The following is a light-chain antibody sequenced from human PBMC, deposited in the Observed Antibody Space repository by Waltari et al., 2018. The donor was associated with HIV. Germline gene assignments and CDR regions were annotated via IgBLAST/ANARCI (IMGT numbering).Light chain of an antibody. V-gene: IGLV1-47*01. CDR2: RNN. Sequence: HSVLPQPPSASGTPGQRVTISCSGSSSNIGGYYVYWYQQLPGTAPNRLTYRNNQRPLGVPDRFSGSKSGTSASLAISGRRSEDEADYYCAAWADSLSAVVFGGGTKLTVL. CDR1: SSNIGGYY. CDR3: AAWADSLSAVV. J-gene: IGLJ2*01.